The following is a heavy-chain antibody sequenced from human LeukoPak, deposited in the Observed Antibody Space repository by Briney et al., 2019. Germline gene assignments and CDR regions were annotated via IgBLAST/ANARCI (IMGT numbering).Heavy chain of an antibody. Sequence: GGSLRLSCAASGFPFSSYAMHWVRQAPGKGLEWVAVISYDGSNKYYADSVKGRFTISRDNSKNTLYLQMNSLRAEDTAVYYCARDYYDSSGYFQVYYYYGMDVWGQGTTVTVSS. CDR2: ISYDGSNK. CDR1: GFPFSSYA. D-gene: IGHD3-22*01. CDR3: ARDYYDSSGYFQVYYYYGMDV. J-gene: IGHJ6*02. V-gene: IGHV3-30*04.